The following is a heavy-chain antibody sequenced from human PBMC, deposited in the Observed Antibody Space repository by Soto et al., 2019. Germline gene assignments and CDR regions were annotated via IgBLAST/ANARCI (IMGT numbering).Heavy chain of an antibody. CDR2: ISSSGSTI. CDR1: GFTFSDYY. V-gene: IGHV3-11*01. CDR3: ARALSTARHYYYYYGMDV. Sequence: GGSLRLSCAASGFTFSDYYMSWIRQAPGKGLEWVSYISSSGSTIYYADTVKGRFTISRDNAKNSLYLQMNSPRAEDTAVYYCARALSTARHYYYYYGMDVWGQGTTVTVSS. J-gene: IGHJ6*02. D-gene: IGHD6-6*01.